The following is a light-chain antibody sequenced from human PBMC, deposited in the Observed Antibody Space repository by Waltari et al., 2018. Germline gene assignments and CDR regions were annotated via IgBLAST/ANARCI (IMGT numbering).Light chain of an antibody. CDR1: ESVSRA. V-gene: IGKV3-20*01. CDR2: GAS. CDR3: QHYVRLPVT. J-gene: IGKJ1*01. Sequence: EIVLTQSPGTLSLSPGERVTLSCRASESVSRALAWYQQKPGQAPRRLMYGASTRATGIPDRFSGSGSGTDFSLTISRLEPEDFAVYYCQHYVRLPVTFGQGTKVEIK.